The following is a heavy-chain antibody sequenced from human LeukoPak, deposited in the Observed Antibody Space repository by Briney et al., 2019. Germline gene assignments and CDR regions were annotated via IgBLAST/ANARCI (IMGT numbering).Heavy chain of an antibody. V-gene: IGHV3-11*01. CDR2: ISSSGSTI. Sequence: PGGSLRLSCAASGFTFSDYYMSWIRQAPGKGLEWVSYISSSGSTIYYADSVKGRFTISRDNAKNSLYLQMNSLRAEDTAVYYCAKALRFLEWLFGYWGQGTLVTVSS. J-gene: IGHJ4*02. CDR3: AKALRFLEWLFGY. CDR1: GFTFSDYY. D-gene: IGHD3-3*01.